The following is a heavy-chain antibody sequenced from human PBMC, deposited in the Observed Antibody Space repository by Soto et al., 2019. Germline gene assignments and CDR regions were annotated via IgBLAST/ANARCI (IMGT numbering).Heavy chain of an antibody. Sequence: EVQLVESGGGLVQPGRSLRLSCAASGFTFDDYAMHWVRQAPGKGLEWVSGISWNSGSIGYADSVKGRFTISRDNAKKSLYLQMNSLRAEDTALYYCAKVGATGDYFDYWGQGTLVTVSS. V-gene: IGHV3-9*01. CDR3: AKVGATGDYFDY. D-gene: IGHD5-12*01. J-gene: IGHJ4*02. CDR1: GFTFDDYA. CDR2: ISWNSGSI.